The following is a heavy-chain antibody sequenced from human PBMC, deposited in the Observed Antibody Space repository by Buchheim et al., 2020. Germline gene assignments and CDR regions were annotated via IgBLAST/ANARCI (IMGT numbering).Heavy chain of an antibody. J-gene: IGHJ6*03. CDR3: ARDWSVSHYYYYYYMDV. CDR2: IWYDGSNK. Sequence: QVQLVESGGGVVQPGRSLRLPCAASGFTFSSYGMHWVRQAPGKGLEWVAVIWYDGSNKYYADSVKGRFTISRDNSKNTLYLQMNSLRAEDTAVYYCARDWSVSHYYYYYYMDVWGKGTT. V-gene: IGHV3-33*01. CDR1: GFTFSSYG.